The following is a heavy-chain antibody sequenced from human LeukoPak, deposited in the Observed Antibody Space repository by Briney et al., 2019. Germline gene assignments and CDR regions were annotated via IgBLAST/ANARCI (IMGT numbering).Heavy chain of an antibody. CDR2: ISGGGVGT. Sequence: QAGGSLRLSSAASGFSFSSFAMTWVRQAPGKGLEWVSAISGGGVGTYYADSVKGRFTISRDNSKNTLHLQMNSLRADDTAVYYCARIGVAGANSDYWGQGTLVTVSS. CDR3: ARIGVAGANSDY. V-gene: IGHV3-23*01. J-gene: IGHJ4*02. CDR1: GFSFSSFA. D-gene: IGHD6-19*01.